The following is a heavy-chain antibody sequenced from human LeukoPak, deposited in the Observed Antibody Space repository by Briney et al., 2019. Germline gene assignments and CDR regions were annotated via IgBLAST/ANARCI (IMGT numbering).Heavy chain of an antibody. D-gene: IGHD3-16*01. Sequence: GGSLRLSCAASGFTFSSYAMHWVRRASSKGLEWVAAISYDGSNKKYADSVKGRFTISRDNSKNTLYLQMNSLRAEDTAVYYCAKEPLMGVGGEGFDYWGQGTLVTVSS. CDR2: ISYDGSNK. V-gene: IGHV3-30*04. CDR1: GFTFSSYA. CDR3: AKEPLMGVGGEGFDY. J-gene: IGHJ4*02.